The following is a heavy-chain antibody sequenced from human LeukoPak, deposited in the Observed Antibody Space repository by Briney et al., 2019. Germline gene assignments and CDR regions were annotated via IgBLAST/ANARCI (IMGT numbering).Heavy chain of an antibody. CDR1: GGTFSSYA. Sequence: SVKVSCKASGGTFSSYAISWVRQAPGQGLEWMGEITPIFGEAQNAQKFQGRVTITADEPTSTVYMELTSLRLEDTAMYYCARNSRVASTSGLNYWGQGTLVTVSS. D-gene: IGHD5-12*01. CDR2: ITPIFGEA. CDR3: ARNSRVASTSGLNY. J-gene: IGHJ4*02. V-gene: IGHV1-69*13.